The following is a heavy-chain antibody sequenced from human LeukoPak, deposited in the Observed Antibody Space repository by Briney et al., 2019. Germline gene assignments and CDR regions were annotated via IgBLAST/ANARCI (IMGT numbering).Heavy chain of an antibody. CDR2: ISSSSSSI. V-gene: IGHV3-48*02. J-gene: IGHJ4*02. D-gene: IGHD1-14*01. CDR1: GFTFSGYN. CDR3: AKSNWNHYYFDY. Sequence: PGGSLRLSCAASGFTFSGYNMNWVRQAPGKGLEWVSYISSSSSSIYYADSEKGRFTISTDNAKNSLYLQMNSLRDEDTAVYYCAKSNWNHYYFDYWGQGTLVTVSS.